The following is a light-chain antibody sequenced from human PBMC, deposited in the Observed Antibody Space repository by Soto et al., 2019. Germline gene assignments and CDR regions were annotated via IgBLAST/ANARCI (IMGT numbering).Light chain of an antibody. V-gene: IGKV1-6*01. CDR1: QDIRSD. J-gene: IGKJ4*01. CDR2: ATS. Sequence: AIQMTQFPSSLSASVGDRVTITCRASQDIRSDLGWYQQRPGKAPQLLIYATSSLHSGVPSRFSGSRSGTDFTLTITSLQPEDFATYHCLQDNKYPLTFGGGTKVDIK. CDR3: LQDNKYPLT.